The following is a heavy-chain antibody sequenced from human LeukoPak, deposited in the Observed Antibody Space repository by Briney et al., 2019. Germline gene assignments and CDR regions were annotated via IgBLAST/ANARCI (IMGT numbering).Heavy chain of an antibody. CDR3: ARGYYDILTGGTPFDY. CDR2: IYYSGST. D-gene: IGHD3-9*01. CDR1: GGSISSGDYY. J-gene: IGHJ4*02. Sequence: SETLSLTCTVSGGSISSGDYYWSWIRQPPGKGLERIGYIYYSGSTYYNPSLKSRVTISVDTSKNQFSLKLSSVTAADTAVYYCARGYYDILTGGTPFDYWGQGTLVTVSS. V-gene: IGHV4-30-4*01.